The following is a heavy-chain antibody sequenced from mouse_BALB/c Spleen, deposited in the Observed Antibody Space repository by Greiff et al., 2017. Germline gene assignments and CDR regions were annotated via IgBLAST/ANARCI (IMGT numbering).Heavy chain of an antibody. CDR1: GFTFSDYY. J-gene: IGHJ2*01. D-gene: IGHD1-1*01. V-gene: IGHV5-4*02. CDR2: ISDGGSYT. Sequence: EVQRVESGGGLVKPGGSLKLSCAASGFTFSDYYMYWVRQTPEKRLEWVATISDGGSYTYYPDSVKGRFTISRDNAKNNLYLQMSSLKSEDTAMYYCARVGGSSYVGYFDYWGQGTTLTVSS. CDR3: ARVGGSSYVGYFDY.